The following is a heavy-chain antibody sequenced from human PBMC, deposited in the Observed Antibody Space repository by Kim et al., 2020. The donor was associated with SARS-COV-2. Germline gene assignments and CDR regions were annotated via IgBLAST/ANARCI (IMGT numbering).Heavy chain of an antibody. CDR2: IYPGDSDT. CDR3: ARLSSSWIISHWYFEL. V-gene: IGHV5-51*01. D-gene: IGHD6-13*01. J-gene: IGHJ2*01. Sequence: GESLKISCKGSGYSFTSYWIGWVRQMPGKGLEWMGIIYPGDSDTRYSPSFQGQVTISADKSISTAYLQWSSLKASDTAMYYCARLSSSWIISHWYFELWGRGTLVTVSS. CDR1: GYSFTSYW.